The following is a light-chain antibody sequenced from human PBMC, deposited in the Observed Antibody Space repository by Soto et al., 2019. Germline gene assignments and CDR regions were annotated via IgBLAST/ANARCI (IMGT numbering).Light chain of an antibody. Sequence: QSALTQPPSASGSPGQSVTISCTGTSSDVGGYNYVSWYQQHPGKAPKVMIYEVSKRPSWVPDRFSGSKSGNTASLTVSGLQAEDEADYYCSSYAGSNNLVFGGGTKLTVL. CDR2: EVS. V-gene: IGLV2-8*01. CDR3: SSYAGSNNLV. CDR1: SSDVGGYNY. J-gene: IGLJ2*01.